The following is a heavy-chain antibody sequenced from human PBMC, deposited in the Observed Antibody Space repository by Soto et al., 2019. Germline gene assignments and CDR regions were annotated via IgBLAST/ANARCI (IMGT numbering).Heavy chain of an antibody. D-gene: IGHD2-15*01. CDR3: ARVRPGAYCSGGSCYSEFGMDV. CDR2: IYYSGST. V-gene: IGHV4-30-4*01. J-gene: IGHJ6*02. Sequence: QVQLQESGPGLVKPSQTLSLTCTVSGGSISSGDYYWSWIRQPPGKGLEWIGYIYYSGSTYYNPSLKSRVTISVDTSKNQFSLKLSSVTAADTAVYYCARVRPGAYCSGGSCYSEFGMDVWGQGTTVTVSS. CDR1: GGSISSGDYY.